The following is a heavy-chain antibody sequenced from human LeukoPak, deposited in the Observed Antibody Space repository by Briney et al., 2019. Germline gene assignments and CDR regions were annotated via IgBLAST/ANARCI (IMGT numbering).Heavy chain of an antibody. CDR1: GGSFSGYY. D-gene: IGHD4-17*01. V-gene: IGHV4-34*01. Sequence: PSETLSLTCAVYGGSFSGYYWSWIRQPPGKGLEWIGEINHSGSTNYNPSLKSRVTISVDTSKNQFSLKLSSVTAADTAVYYCARTRDLTVTEFDYWGQGTLVTVSS. J-gene: IGHJ4*02. CDR3: ARTRDLTVTEFDY. CDR2: INHSGST.